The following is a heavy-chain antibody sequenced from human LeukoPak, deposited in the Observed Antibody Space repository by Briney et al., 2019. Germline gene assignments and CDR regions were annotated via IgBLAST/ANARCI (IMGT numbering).Heavy chain of an antibody. D-gene: IGHD6-19*01. CDR2: IYYSGST. Sequence: SETLSLTCTVSGGSISSYYWSWIRQPPGKGLEWIGYIYYSGSTNYNPSLKSRVTISVDTSKNQFSLKLSSVTAADTAVYYCARRDSSGWNPSAFDIWGQGTMVTVSS. J-gene: IGHJ3*02. V-gene: IGHV4-59*01. CDR3: ARRDSSGWNPSAFDI. CDR1: GGSISSYY.